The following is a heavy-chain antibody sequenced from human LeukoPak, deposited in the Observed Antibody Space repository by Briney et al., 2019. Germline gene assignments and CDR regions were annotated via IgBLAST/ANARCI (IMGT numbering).Heavy chain of an antibody. J-gene: IGHJ3*02. CDR1: GFTFSNAW. V-gene: IGHV3-7*01. CDR3: ARGPGDFDASDI. D-gene: IGHD1-14*01. Sequence: PGGSLRLSCAASGFTFSNAWMNWVRQAPGKGPEWVAHIKENGNEQYYADSVKGRFTISRDNVKQSLGLQMNSLRVEDTAVYYCARGPGDFDASDIWGQGTMVTVSS. CDR2: IKENGNEQ.